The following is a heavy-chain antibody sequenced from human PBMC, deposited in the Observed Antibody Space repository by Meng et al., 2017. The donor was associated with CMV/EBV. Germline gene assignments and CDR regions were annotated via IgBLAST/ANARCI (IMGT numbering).Heavy chain of an antibody. CDR3: ARTGTTGTLFDWFDP. CDR2: ISYDGSNK. D-gene: IGHD1-1*01. Sequence: GESLKISCAASGFTFSSYAMHWVRQAPGKGLEWVAVISYDGSNKYYADSVKGRFTISRDNSKNTLYLQMNSLRAEDTAVYYCARTGTTGTLFDWFDPWGQGTLVTDSS. V-gene: IGHV3-30-3*01. J-gene: IGHJ5*02. CDR1: GFTFSSYA.